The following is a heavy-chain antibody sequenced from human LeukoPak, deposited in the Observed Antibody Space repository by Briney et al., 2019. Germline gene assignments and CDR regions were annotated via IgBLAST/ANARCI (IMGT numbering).Heavy chain of an antibody. CDR2: IYYSGST. V-gene: IGHV4-59*01. J-gene: IGHJ5*02. D-gene: IGHD4-23*01. CDR3: ARDRQGDYGGNYWFDP. CDR1: GGSISSYY. Sequence: SETLSLTCTVSGGSISSYYWSWLRQPPGKGLEWIGYIYYSGSTNYNPSLKSRVTISVDTSKNQFSLKLSSVTAADTAVYYCARDRQGDYGGNYWFDPWGQGTLVTVSS.